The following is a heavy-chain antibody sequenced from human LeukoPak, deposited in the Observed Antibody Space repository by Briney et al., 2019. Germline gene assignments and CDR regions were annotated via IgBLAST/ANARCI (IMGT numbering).Heavy chain of an antibody. J-gene: IGHJ4*02. CDR3: AREKCSGGSCYEDY. D-gene: IGHD2-15*01. CDR1: GFSFSDYY. Sequence: GGSLRLSCAASGFSFSDYYMSWIRQAPGKGLEWVSYISSSGSTIYYADSVKGRFTISRDNAKNSLYLQMNSLRAEDTAVYYCAREKCSGGSCYEDYWGQGTLVTVSS. V-gene: IGHV3-11*01. CDR2: ISSSGSTI.